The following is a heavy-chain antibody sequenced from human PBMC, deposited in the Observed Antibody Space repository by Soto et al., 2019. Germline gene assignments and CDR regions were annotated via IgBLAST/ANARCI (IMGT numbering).Heavy chain of an antibody. CDR2: IYYSGST. J-gene: IGHJ4*02. Sequence: TSETLSLTCTVSGGSISTYYWSWIRQPAGKGLEWIGCIYYSGSTNYNPSLKSRVTISADTSKNQFSLKLSSVTAADTAVYYCARVPYYYDSSGPTLFDYWGQGTLVTVSS. V-gene: IGHV4-59*01. CDR3: ARVPYYYDSSGPTLFDY. D-gene: IGHD3-22*01. CDR1: GGSISTYY.